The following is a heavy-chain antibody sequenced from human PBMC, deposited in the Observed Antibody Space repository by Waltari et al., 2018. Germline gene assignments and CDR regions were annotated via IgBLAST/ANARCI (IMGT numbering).Heavy chain of an antibody. D-gene: IGHD3-10*01. CDR1: GFTFSSYA. CDR3: AKDGGYRSFTMVRGAGDAFDI. J-gene: IGHJ3*02. V-gene: IGHV3-23*01. CDR2: ISGSGGST. Sequence: EVQLLESGGGLVQPGGSLRLSCAASGFTFSSYAMSWVRQAPGKGLEWVSAISGSGGSTYYADSVKGRFTISRDNAKNTLYLQMNSLRAEDTAVYYCAKDGGYRSFTMVRGAGDAFDIWGQGTMVTVSS.